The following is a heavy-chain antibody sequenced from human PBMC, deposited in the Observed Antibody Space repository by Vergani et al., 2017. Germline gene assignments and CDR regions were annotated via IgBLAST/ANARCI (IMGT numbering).Heavy chain of an antibody. J-gene: IGHJ1*01. Sequence: QVQLQQWGAGLLKPSETLSLTCAVYGGSFSGYYWSWIRQPPGKGLEWIWEINHSGSTNYNPSLKSRVTISVDTSENQFSLKLSSVTAADTAVYYGARGSIAVASFKFWVGYFQHWGQGTLVTVSS. CDR2: INHSGST. D-gene: IGHD6-19*01. CDR1: GGSFSGYY. V-gene: IGHV4-34*01. CDR3: ARGSIAVASFKFWVGYFQH.